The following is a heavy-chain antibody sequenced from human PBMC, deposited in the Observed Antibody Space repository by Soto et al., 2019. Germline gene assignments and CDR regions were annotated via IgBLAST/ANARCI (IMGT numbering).Heavy chain of an antibody. D-gene: IGHD3-16*01. V-gene: IGHV1-18*01. Sequence: GASVKVSCKASGYTFTRSGISWVRQAPGQGLEWMGWINGCTGNTNYAQKFQGRVTMTTDTSTNTAYLDLWTLISDDTAVYYCARSWVTGKGGIDVWGQGTTVTVSS. J-gene: IGHJ6*02. CDR2: INGCTGNT. CDR3: ARSWVTGKGGIDV. CDR1: GYTFTRSG.